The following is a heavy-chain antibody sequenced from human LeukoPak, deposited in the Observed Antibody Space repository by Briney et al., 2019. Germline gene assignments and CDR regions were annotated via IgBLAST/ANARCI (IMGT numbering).Heavy chain of an antibody. CDR3: ARGFDGNFDY. Sequence: PGGSLRLSCAASGFTFSSYAMSWVRQAPGKGLEWVSAISGSGGNTYYADSVKGRFTISRDNSKNTLYLQMNSLRAEDTALYYCARGFDGNFDYWGQGTLVTVSS. CDR1: GFTFSSYA. V-gene: IGHV3-23*01. J-gene: IGHJ4*02. D-gene: IGHD3-9*01. CDR2: ISGSGGNT.